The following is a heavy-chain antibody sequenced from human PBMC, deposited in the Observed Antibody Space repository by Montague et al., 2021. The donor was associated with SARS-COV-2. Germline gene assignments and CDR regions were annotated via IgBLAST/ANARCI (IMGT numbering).Heavy chain of an antibody. D-gene: IGHD5-12*01. J-gene: IGHJ4*02. CDR1: GFSFSTYS. CDR2: ISRDSNYI. CDR3: ARDERSLSGYDPDLRLAIVYTSGNRDDY. Sequence: SLRLSCAASGFSFSTYSMNWVRQAPGKGLEWVSSISRDSNYIYYADSVKGRFTISRDNAKSSLFLQMNSLRAEDTAVYYCARDERSLSGYDPDLRLAIVYTSGNRDDYWGQGTLVTVSS. V-gene: IGHV3-21*01.